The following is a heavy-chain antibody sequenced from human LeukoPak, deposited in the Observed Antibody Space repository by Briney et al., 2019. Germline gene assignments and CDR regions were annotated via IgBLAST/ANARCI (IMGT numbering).Heavy chain of an antibody. J-gene: IGHJ4*02. CDR3: AKDMGDGYNYDY. D-gene: IGHD5-24*01. CDR1: GFTFSSYG. V-gene: IGHV3-33*06. Sequence: GGSLRLSCAASGFTFSSYGMHWVRQAPGKGLEWVAVIWYDGSNKYYADSVKGRFTISRDNSKNTLYLQMNSLRAEDTAVYYCAKDMGDGYNYDYWGRGTLVTVSS. CDR2: IWYDGSNK.